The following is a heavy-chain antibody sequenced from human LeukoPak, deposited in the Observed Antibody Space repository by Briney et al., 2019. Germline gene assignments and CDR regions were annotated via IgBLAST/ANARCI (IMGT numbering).Heavy chain of an antibody. CDR3: AKECGYGDYYFDY. J-gene: IGHJ4*02. CDR2: ISYDGSNK. V-gene: IGHV3-30*18. CDR1: GFAFSSYG. Sequence: QTGGSLRLSCAASGFAFSSYGMHWVRQAPGKGLEWVAVISYDGSNKYYADSVKGRFTISRDNSKNTLYLQMNSLRAEDTAVYYCAKECGYGDYYFDYWGQGTLVTVSS. D-gene: IGHD4-17*01.